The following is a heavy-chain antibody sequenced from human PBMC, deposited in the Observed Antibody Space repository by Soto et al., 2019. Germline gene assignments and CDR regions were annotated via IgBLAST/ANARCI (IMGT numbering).Heavy chain of an antibody. Sequence: ASVKVSCKVSGYTLTELSMHWVRQAPGKGLEWMGGFDPEDGETIYAQKFQGRVTMTEDTSTDTAYMELSSLRSEDKAVYYCERDQEKHYYEPGFDPWCQAILVTVS. CDR1: GYTLTELS. D-gene: IGHD3-22*01. J-gene: IGHJ5*02. V-gene: IGHV1-24*01. CDR3: ERDQEKHYYEPGFDP. CDR2: FDPEDGET.